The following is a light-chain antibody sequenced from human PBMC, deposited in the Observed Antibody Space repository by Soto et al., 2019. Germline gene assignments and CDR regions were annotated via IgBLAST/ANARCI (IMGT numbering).Light chain of an antibody. V-gene: IGLV2-14*03. Sequence: QSALTQPASVSGSPGQSITISCTGTSSDVGAYNFVSWHQQHPGKAPKLIIYNVYDRPSGISYRFSGSQSGNTASLTISGLLGEDEVDYYGSSYTASRTYVFGTGTQLTVL. CDR3: SSYTASRTYV. J-gene: IGLJ1*01. CDR2: NVY. CDR1: SSDVGAYNF.